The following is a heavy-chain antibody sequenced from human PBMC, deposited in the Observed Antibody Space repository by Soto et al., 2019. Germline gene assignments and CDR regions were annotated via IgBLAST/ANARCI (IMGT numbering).Heavy chain of an antibody. V-gene: IGHV3-7*01. J-gene: IGHJ4*02. CDR3: ARTLKERARWGTIDY. CDR1: GFTFSSYW. Sequence: HPGGSLRLSCAASGFTFSSYWMSWARQAPGKGLEWVANIKQDGSEKYYVDSVKGRFTISRDNAKNSLYLQMNSLRAEDTAVYYCARTLKERARWGTIDYWGQGTLVTVSS. CDR2: IKQDGSEK. D-gene: IGHD2-8*02.